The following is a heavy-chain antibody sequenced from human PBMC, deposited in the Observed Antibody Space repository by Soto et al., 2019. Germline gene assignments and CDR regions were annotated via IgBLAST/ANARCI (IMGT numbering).Heavy chain of an antibody. V-gene: IGHV3-30*03. CDR1: GFTFSSYG. D-gene: IGHD3-10*01. CDR2: ISYDGSNK. J-gene: IGHJ4*02. CDR3: ALGLGGTMVRGVIISSSY. Sequence: GGSLRLSCAASGFTFSSYGMHWVRQAPGKGLEWVAVISYDGSNKYYADSVKGRFTISRDNSKNTLYLQMNSLRAEDTAVYYCALGLGGTMVRGVIISSSYWGQGTLVTVSS.